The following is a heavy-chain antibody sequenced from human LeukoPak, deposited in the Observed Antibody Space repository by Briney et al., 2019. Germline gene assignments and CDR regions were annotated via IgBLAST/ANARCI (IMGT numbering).Heavy chain of an antibody. V-gene: IGHV3-48*01. CDR1: GFTFSTYS. CDR3: ARRSEFGVLYYMDV. Sequence: PGGSLRLSCAASGFTFSTYSMNWVRQAPGKGLEWVSYISGSSGTIYYADSVKGRSTISRDNAKNSLYLQMNSLRAEDTAVYYCARRSEFGVLYYMDVWGKGTTVTVSS. J-gene: IGHJ6*03. D-gene: IGHD3-16*01. CDR2: ISGSSGTI.